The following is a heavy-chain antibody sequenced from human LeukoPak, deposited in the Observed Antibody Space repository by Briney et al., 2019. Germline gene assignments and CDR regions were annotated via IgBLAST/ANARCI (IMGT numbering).Heavy chain of an antibody. D-gene: IGHD3-22*01. V-gene: IGHV3-7*01. CDR3: ARDLYRIVVVPHYFDY. J-gene: IGHJ4*02. CDR2: IKQDGSEK. Sequence: GGSLRLSCVASGFTFSSYWMSWVRQAPGKGLEWVANIKQDGSEKYYVDSVKGRFTISRDNAKNSLYLQMNSLRAEDTAVYYCARDLYRIVVVPHYFDYWGQGTLVTVSS. CDR1: GFTFSSYW.